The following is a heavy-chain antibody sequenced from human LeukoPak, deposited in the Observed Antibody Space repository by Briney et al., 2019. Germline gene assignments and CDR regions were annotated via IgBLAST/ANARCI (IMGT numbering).Heavy chain of an antibody. J-gene: IGHJ4*02. CDR2: IYPSGTT. D-gene: IGHD3-22*01. CDR3: ARNYYDRSNFDY. V-gene: IGHV4-4*07. CDR1: GASISNYY. Sequence: SETLSLTCTVSGASISNYYWTWIRQPAAKGLEWIGRIYPSGTTNYNPSLKGRVTMSVDTSNNQFSLKLSSVTAADTAVYYSARNYYDRSNFDYWGQGTLVTVSS.